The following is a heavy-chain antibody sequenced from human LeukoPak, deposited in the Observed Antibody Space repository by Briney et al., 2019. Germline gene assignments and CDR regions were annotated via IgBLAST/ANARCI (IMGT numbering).Heavy chain of an antibody. CDR1: GFMFNSYA. CDR3: AKDRYGSGSFFGD. CDR2: ISGSSGYT. J-gene: IGHJ4*02. D-gene: IGHD3-10*01. V-gene: IGHV3-23*01. Sequence: GGSLRLSCAASGFMFNSYAMSWVRQAPGKGLEWVSLISGSSGYTNYADSVKGRFIISRDNSKNTLYLQMNYLRAEDTAVFYCAKDRYGSGSFFGDRGQGTLVTVSS.